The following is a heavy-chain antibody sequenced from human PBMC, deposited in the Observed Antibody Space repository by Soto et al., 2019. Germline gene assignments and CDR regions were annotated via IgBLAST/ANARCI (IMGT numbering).Heavy chain of an antibody. CDR1: GFTFSNAW. D-gene: IGHD2-8*02. Sequence: GGSLRLSCAASGFTFSNAWMNWVRQAPGKGLEWVGRIKSKTDGGTTDYAAPVKGRFTISRDDSKNTLYLQMNSLKTEDTAVYYCTTHSPLVADAFDIWGQGTMVTVSS. CDR3: TTHSPLVADAFDI. CDR2: IKSKTDGGTT. V-gene: IGHV3-15*07. J-gene: IGHJ3*02.